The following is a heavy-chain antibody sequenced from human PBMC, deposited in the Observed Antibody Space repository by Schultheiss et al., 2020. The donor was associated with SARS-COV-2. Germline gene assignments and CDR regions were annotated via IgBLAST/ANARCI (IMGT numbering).Heavy chain of an antibody. J-gene: IGHJ4*02. D-gene: IGHD1-26*01. CDR1: GFTFSSYA. CDR3: ARDFLGRYSGSFGDY. Sequence: GGSLRLSCAASGFTFSSYAMHWVRQAPGKGLEWVAVISYDGSNKYYADSVKGRFTISRDNSKNTLYLQMNSLRAEDTAVYYCARDFLGRYSGSFGDYWGQGTLVTVSS. V-gene: IGHV3-30*01. CDR2: ISYDGSNK.